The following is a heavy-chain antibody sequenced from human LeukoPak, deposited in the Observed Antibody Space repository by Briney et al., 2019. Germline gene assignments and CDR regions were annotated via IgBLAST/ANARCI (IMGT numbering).Heavy chain of an antibody. CDR3: ARDFWSGSSHYYGMDV. CDR1: GYTFTSYG. V-gene: IGHV1-18*01. CDR2: ISAYNGNT. J-gene: IGHJ6*02. D-gene: IGHD3-3*01. Sequence: ASVKVSSKASGYTFTSYGISWVRQAPGQGLEWMGWISAYNGNTNYAQKLQGRVTMTTDTSTSTAYMELRSLRSDDTAVYYCARDFWSGSSHYYGMDVWGQGTTVTVSS.